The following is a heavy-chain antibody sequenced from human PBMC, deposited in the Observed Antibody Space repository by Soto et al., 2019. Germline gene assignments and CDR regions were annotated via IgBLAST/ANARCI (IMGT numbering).Heavy chain of an antibody. Sequence: SETLPLTSTVSAGFTNTCDYSLTRIRQQPGKGLEWIGYIYHTGTTYYNMSLKSRVTISVDRSKNQFSLKLSSVTAADTAVYYCARGINYYDSSGYSWXAPWAQGTLVTVS. CDR1: AGFTNTCDYS. J-gene: IGHJ5*02. CDR2: IYHTGTT. CDR3: ARGINYYDSSGYSWXAP. D-gene: IGHD3-22*01. V-gene: IGHV4-30-2*01.